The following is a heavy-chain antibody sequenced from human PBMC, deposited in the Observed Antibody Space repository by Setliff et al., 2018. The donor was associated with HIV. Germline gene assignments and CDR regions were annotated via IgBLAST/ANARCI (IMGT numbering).Heavy chain of an antibody. D-gene: IGHD1-26*01. J-gene: IGHJ6*02. Sequence: ASVKVSCKASGYSFTGYWMHWVRQAPGQGLEWMGGIIPIFGTANYAQKFQDRITITADDSTSTAYMGLSSLRSEDTAVYYCARGMSTTTSTTIYNYGMDVWGLGTTVTVSS. CDR1: GYSFTGYW. CDR2: IIPIFGTA. CDR3: ARGMSTTTSTTIYNYGMDV. V-gene: IGHV1-69*13.